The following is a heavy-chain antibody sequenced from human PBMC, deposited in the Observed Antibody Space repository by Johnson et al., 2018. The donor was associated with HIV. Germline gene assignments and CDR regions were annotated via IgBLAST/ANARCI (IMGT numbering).Heavy chain of an antibody. J-gene: IGHJ3*02. Sequence: VQLVESGGGLVQPGGSLRLSCAASGFTFVDYVMNWVRQAPGKGLEWVSGINWNGGSTGYADSVKGRFTISRDNAKNSLYLQMNSLRAEDTALYYCARGEGYEYDAFDIWGQGTMVTVSS. CDR2: INWNGGST. V-gene: IGHV3-20*04. CDR3: ARGEGYEYDAFDI. CDR1: GFTFVDYV. D-gene: IGHD5-12*01.